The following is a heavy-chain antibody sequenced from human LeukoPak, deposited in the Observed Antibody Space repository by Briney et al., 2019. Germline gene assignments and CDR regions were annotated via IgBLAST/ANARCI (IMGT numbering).Heavy chain of an antibody. CDR3: AREAHGSGKRHFDY. CDR1: GFIFSNYA. D-gene: IGHD3-10*01. CDR2: ISGSDGAT. V-gene: IGHV3-23*01. J-gene: IGHJ4*02. Sequence: GGSLRLSCAASGFIFSNYAMTWVRQAPGKGLEGVSTISGSDGATYYADSVKGRFTISRENAKNSLYLQMNSLRAGDTAVYYCAREAHGSGKRHFDYWGQGTLVTVSS.